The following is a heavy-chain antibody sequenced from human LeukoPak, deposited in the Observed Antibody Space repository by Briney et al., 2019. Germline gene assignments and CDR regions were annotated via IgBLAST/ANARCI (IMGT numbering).Heavy chain of an antibody. CDR3: ARDPGQRFLSSFGMDV. Sequence: SETLSLTCTVSGGSISSYYWSWIRQPPGKGLEWIGYIYYSGSTNYNPSLKSRVTISVDTSKNQFSLKLSSVTAADTAVYYCARDPGQRFLSSFGMDVWGQGTTVTVSS. V-gene: IGHV4-59*01. D-gene: IGHD6-25*01. CDR2: IYYSGST. CDR1: GGSISSYY. J-gene: IGHJ6*02.